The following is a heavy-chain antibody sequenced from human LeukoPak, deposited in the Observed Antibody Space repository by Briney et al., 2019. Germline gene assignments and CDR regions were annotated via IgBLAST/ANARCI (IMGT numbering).Heavy chain of an antibody. J-gene: IGHJ6*03. V-gene: IGHV4-61*02. D-gene: IGHD6-6*01. CDR3: AREGRFYSSSRRDYYYMDV. Sequence: PSETLSLTCTVSGGSISSGSYYWSWIRQPAGKGLEWIGRIYTSGSTNYNPSLKSRVTISVDTSKNQFSLKLSSVTAADTAVYYCAREGRFYSSSRRDYYYMDVWGKGTTVTVSS. CDR2: IYTSGST. CDR1: GGSISSGSYY.